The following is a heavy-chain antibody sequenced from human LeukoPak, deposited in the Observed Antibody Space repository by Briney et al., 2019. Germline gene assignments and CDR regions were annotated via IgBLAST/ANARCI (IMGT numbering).Heavy chain of an antibody. CDR3: ASQSTPVLPFDI. J-gene: IGHJ3*02. CDR2: IYSAGTT. V-gene: IGHV3-66*04. CDR1: GFTVTSNY. Sequence: GGSLRLSCAVSGFTVTSNYISWVRQAPGKGLEWVLVIYSAGTTYYADSVKGRFTISRDISKNTLYLQMNSLRAEDTAVYYCASQSTPVLPFDIWGQGTMVTVSS.